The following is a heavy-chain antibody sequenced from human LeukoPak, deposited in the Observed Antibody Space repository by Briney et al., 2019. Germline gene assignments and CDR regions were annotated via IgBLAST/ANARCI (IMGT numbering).Heavy chain of an antibody. V-gene: IGHV3-7*05. D-gene: IGHD3-10*01. J-gene: IGHJ4*02. CDR2: IKQDGSEK. Sequence: PGLTLRLSRAASEFTFSSYWMSWVPQAPGKGLEWVANIKQDGSEKNYVDSVKGRFTISRDNAKNSLYLQMNSLRAEDTAEYYCARDTRGIFDYWGQGTLVTVSS. CDR1: EFTFSSYW. CDR3: ARDTRGIFDY.